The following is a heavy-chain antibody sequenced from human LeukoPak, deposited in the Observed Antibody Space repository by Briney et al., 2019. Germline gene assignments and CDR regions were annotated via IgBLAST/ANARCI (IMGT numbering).Heavy chain of an antibody. V-gene: IGHV4-39*07. J-gene: IGHJ3*02. CDR3: ARGGPRYDILTGYYRHAFDI. CDR2: GDYSGGT. CDR1: GDSFSSVTDY. D-gene: IGHD3-9*01. Sequence: SETLSLTCTVSGDSFSSVTDYWAWIRQPPGKGLEWIASGDYSGGTYYNPSLESRVAISADMSKNQFSLKLRSVTAADTAVYYCARGGPRYDILTGYYRHAFDIWGQGTMVTVSS.